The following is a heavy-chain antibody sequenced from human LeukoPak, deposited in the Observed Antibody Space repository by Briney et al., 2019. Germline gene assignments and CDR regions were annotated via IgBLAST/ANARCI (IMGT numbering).Heavy chain of an antibody. CDR2: IIPMFATA. CDR1: GGTFSSYA. CDR3: ADRRGFGELLPFDY. V-gene: IGHV1-69*05. J-gene: IGHJ4*02. Sequence: AASVKVSCKASGGTFSSYAVSWVRQAPGQGLEWMGRIIPMFATANNAQKFQGIVTIITDASRSIVFMELSSLGSEATAVYYRADRRGFGELLPFDYWGQGTLVTVSS. D-gene: IGHD3-10*01.